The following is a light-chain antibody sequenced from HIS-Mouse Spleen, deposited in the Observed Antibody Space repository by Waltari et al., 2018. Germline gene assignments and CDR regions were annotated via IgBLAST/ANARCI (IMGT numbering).Light chain of an antibody. V-gene: IGLV2-14*03. Sequence: QSALTQPASVSGSPGQSITISCTGTSSDVGGYNYVSWYQQHPDKTPKLMIYDVSNRPSGVSNLFSGSKSGNTASLTISGLQAEDEADYYCSSYTSSSFNVVFGGGTKLTVL. J-gene: IGLJ2*01. CDR1: SSDVGGYNY. CDR3: SSYTSSSFNVV. CDR2: DVS.